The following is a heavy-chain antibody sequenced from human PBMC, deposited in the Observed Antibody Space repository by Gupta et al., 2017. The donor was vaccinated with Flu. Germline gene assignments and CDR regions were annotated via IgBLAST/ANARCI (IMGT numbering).Heavy chain of an antibody. J-gene: IGHJ5*02. V-gene: IGHV4-59*12. D-gene: IGHD2-21*01. Sequence: MRSYYWAWIRQPPGKGLEWMAYVYNNGRAYYDASLKSRVTISVDTSQKKFYLQLRSVTAADTAVYYCARGLNWGYFLAFDPWGQGARVNVSS. CDR1: MRSYY. CDR2: VYNNGRA. CDR3: ARGLNWGYFLAFDP.